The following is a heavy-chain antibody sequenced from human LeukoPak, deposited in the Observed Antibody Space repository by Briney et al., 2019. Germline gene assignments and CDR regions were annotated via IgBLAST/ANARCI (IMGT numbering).Heavy chain of an antibody. V-gene: IGHV4-39*01. CDR1: GGSIRSAAYS. D-gene: IGHD1-26*01. CDR3: ARQGGSPDHFDY. CDR2: MYYSGST. J-gene: IGHJ4*02. Sequence: SETLSLTCTVSGGSIRSAAYSWGWIRQPPGKGLEWIGSMYYSGSTYYNPSLKSRVTISVDTSKNQFSLKLSSVTAADTAVYYCARQGGSPDHFDYWGQGTLVTVSS.